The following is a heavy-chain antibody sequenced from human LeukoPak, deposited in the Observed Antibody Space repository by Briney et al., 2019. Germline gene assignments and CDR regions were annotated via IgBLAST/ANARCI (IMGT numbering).Heavy chain of an antibody. CDR3: AKLHGDFLPAHY. CDR2: ISGSGGST. CDR1: GFTFSSYG. D-gene: IGHD4-17*01. Sequence: GTLRLSCAASGFTFSSYGMSWVRQAPGKGLEWVSAISGSGGSTYYADSVKGRFTISRDSSKNTLVLQMNTLRVEDTALYYCAKLHGDFLPAHYWGQGTLVTVSS. V-gene: IGHV3-23*01. J-gene: IGHJ4*02.